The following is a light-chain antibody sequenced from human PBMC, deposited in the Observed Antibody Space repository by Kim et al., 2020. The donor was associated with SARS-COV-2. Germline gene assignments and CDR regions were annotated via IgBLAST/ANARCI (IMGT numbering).Light chain of an antibody. Sequence: EIVLTQSPATLSLFPGERATLSCRASQSVSTYLAWYQQKPGQGPRLLIFDAISRATGIPVRFSGSGSGTDFTLTISSLEPEDFAVYYCQQRSNWPITFGQGTRLEIK. CDR2: DAI. CDR1: QSVSTY. V-gene: IGKV3-11*01. CDR3: QQRSNWPIT. J-gene: IGKJ5*01.